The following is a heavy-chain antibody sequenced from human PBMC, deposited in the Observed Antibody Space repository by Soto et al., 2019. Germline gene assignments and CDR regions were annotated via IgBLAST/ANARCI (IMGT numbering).Heavy chain of an antibody. J-gene: IGHJ4*02. D-gene: IGHD3-10*01. Sequence: EASVKVSCKTSGYTFSSYTIAWVRQAPGQGLEWLGWISPDDGNTEYEQKFQGRVTMTADTLTNNAYMELRSLKYDDTAVYYCARVEAPFGESLHWGQGTPVTVSS. CDR2: ISPDDGNT. CDR1: GYTFSSYT. CDR3: ARVEAPFGESLH. V-gene: IGHV1-18*01.